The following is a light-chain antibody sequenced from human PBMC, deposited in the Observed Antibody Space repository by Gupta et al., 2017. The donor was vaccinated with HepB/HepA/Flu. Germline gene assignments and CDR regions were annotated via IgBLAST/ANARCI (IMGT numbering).Light chain of an antibody. J-gene: IGKJ1*01. Sequence: AIWMTQSPSSFSASTGDRVTITCRASQGISSYLAWYQQKPGKAPKLLIYAASTLQSGVPSRFSGSGSGTDFTLTISCLQSEDFATYYCQQDDSYPRTFGQGTKVEIK. CDR3: QQDDSYPRT. V-gene: IGKV1-8*01. CDR1: QGISSY. CDR2: AAS.